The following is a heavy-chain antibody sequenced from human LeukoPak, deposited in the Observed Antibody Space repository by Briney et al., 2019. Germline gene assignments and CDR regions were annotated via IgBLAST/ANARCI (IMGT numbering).Heavy chain of an antibody. D-gene: IGHD2-2*02. CDR1: VGTFSSYA. CDR3: ARGPRDIVVVPAAITLDYYYMDV. CDR2: IIPIFGTA. Sequence: SVKVSCKASVGTFSSYAISWVRQAPGQGLEWMGGIIPIFGTANYAQKFQGRVTITTDESTSTAYMELSSLRSEDTAVYYCARGPRDIVVVPAAITLDYYYMDVWGKGTTVTVSS. V-gene: IGHV1-69*05. J-gene: IGHJ6*03.